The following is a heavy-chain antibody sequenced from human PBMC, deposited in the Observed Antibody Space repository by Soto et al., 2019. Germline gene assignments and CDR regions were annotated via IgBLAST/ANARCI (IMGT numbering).Heavy chain of an antibody. Sequence: QGQLVQSGGEVKKPGASVKVSCKASDYTFSRYGISWVRQAPGQGLEWMGWISGYNGDTNYAQKFQGRVTMTIVTSTTTAYMELSSLTSDDTAVYYCAKKGQPPYYYYGMDVWGQGTTVTFSS. CDR3: AKKGQPPYYYYGMDV. CDR2: ISGYNGDT. V-gene: IGHV1-18*01. J-gene: IGHJ6*02. CDR1: DYTFSRYG.